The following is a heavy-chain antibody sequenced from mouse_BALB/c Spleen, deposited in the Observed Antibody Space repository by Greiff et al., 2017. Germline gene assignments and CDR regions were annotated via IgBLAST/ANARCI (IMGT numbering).Heavy chain of an antibody. Sequence: EVQLVESGGGLVKPGGSLKLSCAASGFTFSDYYMYWVRQTPEKRLEWVATISDGGSYTYYPDSVKGRFTISRDNAKNNLYLQMSSLKSEDTAMYYCARAPWFAYWGQGTLVTVSA. CDR3: ARAPWFAY. J-gene: IGHJ3*01. V-gene: IGHV5-4*02. CDR1: GFTFSDYY. CDR2: ISDGGSYT.